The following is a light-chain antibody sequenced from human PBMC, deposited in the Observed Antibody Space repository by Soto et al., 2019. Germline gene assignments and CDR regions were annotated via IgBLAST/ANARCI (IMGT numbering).Light chain of an antibody. J-gene: IGLJ1*01. Sequence: ARNPPASGSWAPGQASTLSCAGNGSDVGAYNLVSWYQQHPGKAPKLIICEVNTRPSGISNRFSGSKSGDTASLTISGLQAEDEADYFCCSYAGTVAYVFGTGTKVTVL. CDR2: EVN. CDR3: CSYAGTVAYV. V-gene: IGLV2-23*02. CDR1: GSDVGAYNL.